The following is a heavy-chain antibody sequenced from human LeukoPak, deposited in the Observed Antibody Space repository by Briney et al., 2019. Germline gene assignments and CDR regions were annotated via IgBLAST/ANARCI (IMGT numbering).Heavy chain of an antibody. CDR3: ARDPQETTYYYGMDV. CDR2: IWYDGTHK. D-gene: IGHD4-11*01. CDR1: GCSFSSYG. Sequence: GGSLRLSCAASGCSFSSYGMHGVRQAPGKGLEWVAVIWYDGTHKYYADSVKGRFTISRDKSMNTLYLQMNRLRRAETTVYYCARDPQETTYYYGMDVWGQGTTVTVSS. J-gene: IGHJ6*02. V-gene: IGHV3-33*01.